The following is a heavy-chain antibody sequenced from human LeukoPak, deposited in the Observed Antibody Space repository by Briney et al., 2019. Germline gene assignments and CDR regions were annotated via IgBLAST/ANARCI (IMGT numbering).Heavy chain of an antibody. D-gene: IGHD5-12*01. CDR2: ISSSSSYI. J-gene: IGHJ6*02. Sequence: GGSLRLSCAASGFTFSSYSMNWVRQAPGKGLEWVSSISSSSSYIYYADSVKGRFTISRDNAKNSLYLQMNSLRAEDTAVYYCVTFWGSKDSGWLRDGMDVWGQGTTVIVSS. CDR3: VTFWGSKDSGWLRDGMDV. CDR1: GFTFSSYS. V-gene: IGHV3-21*01.